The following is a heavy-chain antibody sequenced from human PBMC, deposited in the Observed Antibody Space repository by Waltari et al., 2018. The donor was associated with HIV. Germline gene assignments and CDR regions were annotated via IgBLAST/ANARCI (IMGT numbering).Heavy chain of an antibody. V-gene: IGHV4-34*02. CDR2: INEGGTT. J-gene: IGHJ3*01. D-gene: IGHD3-22*01. Sequence: VQLQQWGAGLLKPSETLSLTCALYGRSVSGVSWSWIRQPPGTGLEWIGEINEGGTTHCNPSLKSRVSMSVDTTKNQFSLKLSAVTAADSGVYFCARVPSMKPRGGTFHAWGQGTMVTVSS. CDR3: ARVPSMKPRGGTFHA. CDR1: GRSVSGVS.